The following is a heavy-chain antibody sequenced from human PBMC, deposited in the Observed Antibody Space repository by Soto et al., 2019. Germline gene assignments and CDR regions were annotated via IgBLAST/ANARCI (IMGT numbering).Heavy chain of an antibody. V-gene: IGHV3-30-3*01. CDR3: ARSHCSSTSCYTGALDY. J-gene: IGHJ4*02. CDR2: ISYDGSNK. D-gene: IGHD2-2*02. CDR1: GFTFSSYA. Sequence: VQLVESGGGVVQPGRSLRLSCAASGFTFSSYAMHWVRQAPGKGLEWVAVISYDGSNKYYADSVKGRFTISRDNSKNTLYLQMNSLRAEDTAVYYCARSHCSSTSCYTGALDYWGQGTLVTVSS.